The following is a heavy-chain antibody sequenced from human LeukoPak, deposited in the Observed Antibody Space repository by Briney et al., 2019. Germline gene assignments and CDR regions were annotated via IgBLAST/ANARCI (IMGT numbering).Heavy chain of an antibody. V-gene: IGHV1-18*01. CDR2: ISANNGNT. D-gene: IGHD2-2*01. CDR3: ARVGVVVPAAWFDP. CDR1: GYSFGIFG. Sequence: ASVKVFCTASGYSFGIFGTSWVRQAPGQGLEWMGWISANNGNTNYAQNLQGTVTMTTDTSTSTAYMELRSLRSDDTAVYYCARVGVVVPAAWFDPWGQGTLVTVSS. J-gene: IGHJ5*02.